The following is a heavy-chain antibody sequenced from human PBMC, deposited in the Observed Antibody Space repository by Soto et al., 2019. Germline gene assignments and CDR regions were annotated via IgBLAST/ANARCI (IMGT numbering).Heavy chain of an antibody. Sequence: QVQLVQSGAEVKKPGASVKVSCKASGYTFTSYGISWVRQAPGQGLEWMGWISAYNGNTNYAQKLQGRVTMTTDTSASTAYMELRSLRSDDTAVYYCARVSPFMVRGVIITDYWGQGTLVTVSS. CDR1: GYTFTSYG. CDR3: ARVSPFMVRGVIITDY. D-gene: IGHD3-10*01. CDR2: ISAYNGNT. J-gene: IGHJ4*02. V-gene: IGHV1-18*01.